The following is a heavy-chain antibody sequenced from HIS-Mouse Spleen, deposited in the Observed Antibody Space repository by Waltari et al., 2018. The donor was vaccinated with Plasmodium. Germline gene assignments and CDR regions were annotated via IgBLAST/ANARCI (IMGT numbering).Heavy chain of an antibody. CDR3: ARDPPLSITGDLDAFDI. Sequence: EVQLVESGGGLVKPGGSLRLSCAASGFTFSSYTMNWVRQAPGKGLEWVSSISSSRSYIYYADSVKGRFTISRDNAKNSLYLQMNSLRAEDTAVYYCARDPPLSITGDLDAFDIWGQGTMVTVSS. J-gene: IGHJ3*02. D-gene: IGHD7-27*01. CDR2: ISSSRSYI. CDR1: GFTFSSYT. V-gene: IGHV3-21*01.